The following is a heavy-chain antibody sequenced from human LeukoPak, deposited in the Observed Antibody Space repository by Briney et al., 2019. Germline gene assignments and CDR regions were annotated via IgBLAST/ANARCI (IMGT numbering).Heavy chain of an antibody. D-gene: IGHD3-10*01. Sequence: PGGSLRLSCAASGFTFSSYSMNWVRQAPGKGLEWVSYISSSSSTIYYADSVKGRFTISRDNAKNSLYLQMNSLRAEDTAVYYCARDGIYYGSGSYYPGYFDYWGQGTLVTVSS. CDR2: ISSSSSTI. J-gene: IGHJ4*02. V-gene: IGHV3-48*01. CDR1: GFTFSSYS. CDR3: ARDGIYYGSGSYYPGYFDY.